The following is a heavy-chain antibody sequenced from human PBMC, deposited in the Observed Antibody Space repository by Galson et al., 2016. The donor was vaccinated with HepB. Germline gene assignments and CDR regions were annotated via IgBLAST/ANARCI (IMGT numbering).Heavy chain of an antibody. J-gene: IGHJ4*02. Sequence: SLRLSCAASGLTVTGNYVAWVRQAPGKGLEWVSVLYSGGPTYYAESVRGRFTISRDSSRNTPHLQMNSLRAEDTAVYYCAAEGAGEDWAFVFWGQGTLVTVSS. CDR2: LYSGGPT. D-gene: IGHD6-19*01. CDR3: AAEGAGEDWAFVF. CDR1: GLTVTGNY. V-gene: IGHV3-53*01.